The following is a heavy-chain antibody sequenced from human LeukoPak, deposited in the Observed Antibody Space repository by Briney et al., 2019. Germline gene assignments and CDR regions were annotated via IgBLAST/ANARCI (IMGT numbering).Heavy chain of an antibody. V-gene: IGHV3-30*02. CDR1: GFTFSSYG. CDR3: ASKAKRTIFGVVEKEGWFDP. Sequence: GGSLRLSCAASGFTFSSYGMHWVRQAPGKGLEWVAFIRYDGSNKYYADSVKGRFTISGDNSKNTLYLQMNSLRAEDTAVYYCASKAKRTIFGVVEKEGWFDPWGQGTLVTVSS. J-gene: IGHJ5*02. D-gene: IGHD3-3*01. CDR2: IRYDGSNK.